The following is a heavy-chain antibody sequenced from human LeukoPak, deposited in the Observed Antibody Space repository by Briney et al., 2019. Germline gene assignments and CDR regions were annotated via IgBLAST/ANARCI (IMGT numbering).Heavy chain of an antibody. CDR3: AKAYGFWSGIDY. J-gene: IGHJ4*02. CDR2: ISGSGGST. Sequence: GGSLRLSCAASGFTSSIYARSWVRQAPGKGLEWVSAISGSGGSTYYADSVKWRFTISRDNSKNTLYMQMNSLRAEDTAVYYCAKAYGFWSGIDYWGQGTLVTVSS. V-gene: IGHV3-23*01. D-gene: IGHD3-3*01. CDR1: GFTSSIYA.